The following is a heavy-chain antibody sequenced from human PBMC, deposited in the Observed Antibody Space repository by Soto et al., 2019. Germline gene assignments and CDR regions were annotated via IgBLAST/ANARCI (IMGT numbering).Heavy chain of an antibody. CDR3: ARAPIGVARLDN. Sequence: PSETLSLTCTVSGGXISSSSYYWGXIRQPPGKGLEWIGSIYYSGSTYYNPSLKSRVTISVDTSKNQFSLKLSSVTAADTAVYYCARAPIGVARLDNWGQGTLVTVSS. CDR2: IYYSGST. D-gene: IGHD3-3*01. CDR1: GGXISSSSYY. J-gene: IGHJ4*02. V-gene: IGHV4-39*01.